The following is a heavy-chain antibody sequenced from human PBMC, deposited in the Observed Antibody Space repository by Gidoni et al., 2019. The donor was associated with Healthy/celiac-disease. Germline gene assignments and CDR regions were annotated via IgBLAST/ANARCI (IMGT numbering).Heavy chain of an antibody. CDR1: GFTFSSYG. V-gene: IGHV3-30*18. Sequence: QVQLVESGGGVVQPGRSLRLSCSASGFTFSSYGMHWVRQAPGKGLEWVAVISYDGSNKYYADSVKGRFTISRDNSKNTLYLQMNSLRAEDTAVYYCAKVGEPIVGASTFDYWGQGTLVTVSS. CDR2: ISYDGSNK. CDR3: AKVGEPIVGASTFDY. D-gene: IGHD1-26*01. J-gene: IGHJ4*02.